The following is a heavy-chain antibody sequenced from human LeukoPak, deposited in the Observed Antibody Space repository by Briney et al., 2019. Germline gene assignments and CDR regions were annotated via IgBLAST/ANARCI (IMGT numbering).Heavy chain of an antibody. CDR2: IYYSGST. V-gene: IGHV4-59*01. Sequence: PSETLSLTCSVSGGSISNYYWSWIRQPPGKGLEWIGYIYYSGSTNYNPSLRSRVTISVDTSKNQFSLKLSSVIAADTAVYYCARSHGSGSYYNLNDYWGQGTLVTVSS. D-gene: IGHD3-10*01. J-gene: IGHJ4*02. CDR3: ARSHGSGSYYNLNDY. CDR1: GGSISNYY.